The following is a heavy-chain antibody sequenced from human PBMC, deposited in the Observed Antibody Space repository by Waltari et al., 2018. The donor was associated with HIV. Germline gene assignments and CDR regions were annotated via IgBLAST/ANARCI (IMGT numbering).Heavy chain of an antibody. CDR2: INNYDGQT. CDR3: ARGVALVRGVKIRGHMDV. V-gene: IGHV1-18*01. D-gene: IGHD3-10*01. J-gene: IGHJ6*02. Sequence: VQLVQSGAEVKRPGASVRVSCTSSGYTFSAYAYNGVRQAPGQGLEWMGWINNYDGQTNFAEKFQGRVTMTTDTSKSTASMELRSLRSDDTAVYFCARGVALVRGVKIRGHMDVWGQGTTVTVSS. CDR1: GYTFSAYA.